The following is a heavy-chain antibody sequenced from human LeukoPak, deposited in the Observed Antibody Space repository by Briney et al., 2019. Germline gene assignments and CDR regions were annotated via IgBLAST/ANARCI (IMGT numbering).Heavy chain of an antibody. Sequence: GGSLRLSCAASGFTFSSYWMSWVRQAPGKGLEWVANIKQDGSEKYYVDSMKGRFTISRDNAKNSLYLQMNSPRAEDTAVYYCARDDCSSISCYHNWFDPWGQGTLVTVSS. CDR1: GFTFSSYW. CDR3: ARDDCSSISCYHNWFDP. V-gene: IGHV3-7*01. CDR2: IKQDGSEK. D-gene: IGHD2-2*01. J-gene: IGHJ5*02.